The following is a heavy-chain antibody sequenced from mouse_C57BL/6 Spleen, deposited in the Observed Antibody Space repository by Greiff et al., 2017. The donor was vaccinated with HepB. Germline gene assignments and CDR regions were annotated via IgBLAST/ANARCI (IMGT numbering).Heavy chain of an antibody. Sequence: EVQLQQSGPELVKPGASVKMSCKASGYTFTDYNMHWVKQSHGKSLEWIGYINPNNGGTSYNQKFKGKATLTVNKSSSTAYMELRSLTSEDSAVYYCARGRGLRPSFAYWGQRTLVTVSA. J-gene: IGHJ3*01. D-gene: IGHD2-4*01. CDR3: ARGRGLRPSFAY. V-gene: IGHV1-22*01. CDR1: GYTFTDYN. CDR2: INPNNGGT.